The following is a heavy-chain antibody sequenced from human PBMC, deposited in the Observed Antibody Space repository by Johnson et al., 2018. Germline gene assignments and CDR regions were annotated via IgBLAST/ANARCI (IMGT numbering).Heavy chain of an antibody. Sequence: QVQLVESGGGVVQXGRSMRLSCAASGFTFSSYGMHWVRQAPGKGLEWVAVISYDGSNKYYADSVKGRFTISRDNSKNTLYLQMNSLRAEETAVYYCSKDLAYCGGDCSSTAFDIWGQGTMVTVSS. CDR3: SKDLAYCGGDCSSTAFDI. CDR1: GFTFSSYG. V-gene: IGHV3-30*18. J-gene: IGHJ3*02. D-gene: IGHD2-21*02. CDR2: ISYDGSNK.